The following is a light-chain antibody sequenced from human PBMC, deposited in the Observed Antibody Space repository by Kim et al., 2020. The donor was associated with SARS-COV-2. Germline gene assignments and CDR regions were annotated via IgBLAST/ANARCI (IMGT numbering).Light chain of an antibody. CDR2: SNN. CDR3: AAWDDSLNGVV. Sequence: QRVDTSCPARSAHIGGNTVHWYQKLPGTAPHLLIYSNNQRPSGVPDRFSGSKSGASASLAISGLQSGDEADYYCAAWDDSLNGVVFGGGTKVTVL. CDR1: SAHIGGNT. J-gene: IGLJ2*01. V-gene: IGLV1-44*01.